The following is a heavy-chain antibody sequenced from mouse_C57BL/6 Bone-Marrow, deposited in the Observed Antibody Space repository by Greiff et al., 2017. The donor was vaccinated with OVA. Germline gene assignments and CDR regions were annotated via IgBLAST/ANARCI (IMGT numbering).Heavy chain of an antibody. CDR2: IHPSDSHT. J-gene: IGHJ2*01. CDR3: AIPRYRYYFDY. V-gene: IGHV1-74*01. Sequence: QVQLQQPGAELVKPGASVKVSCKASGYTFTSYWMHWVKQRPGQGLEWIGRIHPSDSHTNYNQKFKGKATLTVDKSSSTAYMQLSSLTSEDSAVYYCAIPRYRYYFDYWGQGTTLTVSS. CDR1: GYTFTSYW.